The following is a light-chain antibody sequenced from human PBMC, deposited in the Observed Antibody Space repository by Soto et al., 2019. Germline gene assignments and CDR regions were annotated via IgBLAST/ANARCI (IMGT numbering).Light chain of an antibody. CDR2: GAF. CDR1: KRISTSS. V-gene: IGKV3-20*01. CDR3: QYYSSSPLT. J-gene: IGKJ1*01. Sequence: EIVLTQSPGPLALSPGERATLNWRAGKRISTSSLAWYRQKPGQAPTLLIYGAFNWATGVPDRFSGGGSGTDFTLTITRLQPEDFAVYYCQYYSSSPLTFGQGTQVDIK.